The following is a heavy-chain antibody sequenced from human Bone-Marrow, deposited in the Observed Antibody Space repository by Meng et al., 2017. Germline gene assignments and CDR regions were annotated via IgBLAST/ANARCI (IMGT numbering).Heavy chain of an antibody. CDR1: GGSFSDYY. CDR3: ARGPTTMAHDFDY. Sequence: VHLQEWGAGVLKPSETLSRTCVVSGGSFSDYYWSWIRQPPGKGLEWIGEINHSGSTNYNPSLESRATISVDTSQNNLSLKLSSVTAADSAVYYCARGPTTMAHDFDYWGQGTLVTVSS. V-gene: IGHV4-34*01. J-gene: IGHJ4*02. CDR2: INHSGST. D-gene: IGHD4-11*01.